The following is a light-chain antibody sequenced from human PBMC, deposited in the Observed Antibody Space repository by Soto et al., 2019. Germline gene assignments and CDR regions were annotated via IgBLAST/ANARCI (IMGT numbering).Light chain of an antibody. V-gene: IGLV9-49*01. CDR3: GADHGSGSNFAVV. CDR2: VGTGGIVG. Sequence: QSVLTQPPSASASLGASVTLTCTLSSGYSNYKVDWYQQRPGKGPRFVMRVGTGGIVGSKGDGIPDRFSVLGSGLNRYLTIKNIQEXXESDYHCGADHGSGSNFAVVFGGGTKLTVL. J-gene: IGLJ2*01. CDR1: SGYSNYK.